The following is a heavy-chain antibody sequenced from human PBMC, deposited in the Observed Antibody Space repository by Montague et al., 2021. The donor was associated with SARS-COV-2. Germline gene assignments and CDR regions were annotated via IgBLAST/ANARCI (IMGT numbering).Heavy chain of an antibody. CDR2: INWNGGST. CDR1: GFTFDDYG. CDR3: ARDYDILTGYYNDHYYYYGMDV. J-gene: IGHJ6*02. Sequence: SLRLSCAASGFTFDDYGMSWVRQAPGKGLEWVSGINWNGGSTGYADSVKGRFTISRDNAKSSLYLQMNSLRAEDTALYYCARDYDILTGYYNDHYYYYGMDVWGQGTTVTGSS. D-gene: IGHD3-9*01. V-gene: IGHV3-20*04.